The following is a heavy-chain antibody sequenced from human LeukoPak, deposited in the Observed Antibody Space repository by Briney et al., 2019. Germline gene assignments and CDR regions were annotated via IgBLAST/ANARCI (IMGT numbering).Heavy chain of an antibody. CDR2: IYSSGNT. J-gene: IGHJ5*02. CDR3: ARDLGYSGFDWAP. Sequence: SETLSLTCTVSGGSIISDSYYWGWIRQPPGKRLEWVGSIYSSGNTYYNPTLKSRVTISVDTSKNQFSLNLTSVTAADAAVYYCARDLGYSGFDWAPWGQGTLVTVSS. CDR1: GGSIISDSYY. D-gene: IGHD5-12*01. V-gene: IGHV4-39*07.